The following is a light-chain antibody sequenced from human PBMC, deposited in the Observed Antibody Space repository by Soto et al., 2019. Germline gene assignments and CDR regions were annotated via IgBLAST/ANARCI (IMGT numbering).Light chain of an antibody. Sequence: DIQLTQSPSSLSASVGDRVTITCRASQSVTTYLNWYQQKPGKPPKLLIFAASSLQDGVPSRFSGSRSGTVFTLTINCLHPEDFATYYCQQSFSEPPLSFGGGTRVEVK. J-gene: IGKJ4*01. CDR3: QQSFSEPPLS. V-gene: IGKV1-39*01. CDR1: QSVTTY. CDR2: AAS.